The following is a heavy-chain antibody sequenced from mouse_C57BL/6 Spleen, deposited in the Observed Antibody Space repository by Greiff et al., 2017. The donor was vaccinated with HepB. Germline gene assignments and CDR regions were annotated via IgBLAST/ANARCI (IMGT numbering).Heavy chain of an antibody. CDR2: IDPSDSYT. J-gene: IGHJ3*01. D-gene: IGHD2-2*01. CDR1: GYTFTSYW. CDR3: ARGGYDGVAY. V-gene: IGHV1-69*01. Sequence: VQLQQPGAELVMPGASVKLSCKASGYTFTSYWMHWVKQRPGQGLEWIGEIDPSDSYTNYNQKFKGKSTLTGDKSSSTAYMPLSSLPSEEASVYYCARGGYDGVAYWGQGTLVTVSA.